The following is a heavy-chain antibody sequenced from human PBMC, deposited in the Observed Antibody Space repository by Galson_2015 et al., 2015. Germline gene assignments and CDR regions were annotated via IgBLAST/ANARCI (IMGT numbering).Heavy chain of an antibody. CDR2: ISGSGGST. CDR3: AKTQARVVVAARGNWFDP. V-gene: IGHV3-23*01. D-gene: IGHD2-15*01. Sequence: SLRLSCAASGFTFSSYAMSWVRQAPGKGLEWVSAISGSGGSTYYADSVKGRFTISRDNSKNTLYLQMNSLRAEDTAVYYCAKTQARVVVAARGNWFDPWGQGTLVTVSS. CDR1: GFTFSSYA. J-gene: IGHJ5*02.